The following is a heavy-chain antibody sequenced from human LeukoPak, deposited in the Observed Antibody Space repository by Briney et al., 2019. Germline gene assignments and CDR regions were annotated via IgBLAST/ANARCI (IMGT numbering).Heavy chain of an antibody. CDR3: ARARITIFGVVKDYYFDY. D-gene: IGHD3-3*01. Sequence: SVKVSCKASGGTFSSYAISWVRQAPGQGLEWMGGIIPIFGTANYAQKFHGRVTITTDESTSTAYMELSSLRSEDTAVYYCARARITIFGVVKDYYFDYWGQGTLVTVSS. V-gene: IGHV1-69*05. J-gene: IGHJ4*02. CDR2: IIPIFGTA. CDR1: GGTFSSYA.